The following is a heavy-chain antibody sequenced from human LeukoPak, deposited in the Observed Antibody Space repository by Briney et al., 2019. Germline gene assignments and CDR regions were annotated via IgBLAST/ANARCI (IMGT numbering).Heavy chain of an antibody. V-gene: IGHV3-48*02. CDR3: ARDAGELATKEYYYMDV. CDR2: ISSSSSTI. D-gene: IGHD5-12*01. J-gene: IGHJ6*03. CDR1: GFTFSSYS. Sequence: GVSLRLSCAASGFTFSSYSMIWVRQAPGKGLEGVSYISSSSSTISYADSVKGRFTISRDNAKNSLYLQMNSLRDEDTAVYYCARDAGELATKEYYYMDVWGKGTTVTVSS.